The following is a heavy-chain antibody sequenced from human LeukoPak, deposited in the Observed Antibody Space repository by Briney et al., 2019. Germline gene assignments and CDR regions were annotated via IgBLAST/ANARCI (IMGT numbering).Heavy chain of an antibody. D-gene: IGHD2-2*02. CDR3: VKGCSYTSCYTSDY. Sequence: GGSLRLSCAASGFTFNNYAMSWVRHAPGKGLEWVSTISGSGDSTHYADSAKGRFTISRDNSKNMLYLQMNSLRVEDTAIYYCVKGCSYTSCYTSDYWGQGTMVTVSS. CDR1: GFTFNNYA. V-gene: IGHV3-23*01. CDR2: ISGSGDST. J-gene: IGHJ4*02.